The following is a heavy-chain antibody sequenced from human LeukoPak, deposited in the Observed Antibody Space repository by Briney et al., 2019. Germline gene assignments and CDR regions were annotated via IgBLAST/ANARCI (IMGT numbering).Heavy chain of an antibody. V-gene: IGHV3-7*01. Sequence: GGSLRLSCAASGFTFSSYWMSRVRQAPGKGLEWVANIKQDGSEKYYVDSVKGRFTISRDNAKNSLYLQMNSLRAEDTAVYYCARDELRITIFGVVIRHAYNWFDPWGQGTLVTVSS. CDR1: GFTFSSYW. CDR2: IKQDGSEK. J-gene: IGHJ5*02. CDR3: ARDELRITIFGVVIRHAYNWFDP. D-gene: IGHD3-3*01.